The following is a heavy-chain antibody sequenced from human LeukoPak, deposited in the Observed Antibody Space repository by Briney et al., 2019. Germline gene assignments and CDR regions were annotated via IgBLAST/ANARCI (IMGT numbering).Heavy chain of an antibody. J-gene: IGHJ5*02. CDR3: AREDYGDSKFDP. CDR2: IYHSGST. D-gene: IGHD4-17*01. CDR1: GYSISSGYY. Sequence: PSETLSLTCAVSGYSISSGYYWGWIRPPPGKGLEWIGSIYHSGSTYYNPSLKSRVTISVDTSKNQFSLKLSSVTAADTAVYYCAREDYGDSKFDPWGQGTLVTVSS. V-gene: IGHV4-38-2*02.